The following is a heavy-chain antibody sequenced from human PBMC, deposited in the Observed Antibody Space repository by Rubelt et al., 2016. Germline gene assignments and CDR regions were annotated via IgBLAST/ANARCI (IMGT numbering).Heavy chain of an antibody. J-gene: IGHJ4*02. V-gene: IGHV3-23*01. D-gene: IGHD3-22*01. CDR3: ARAYDSSGDYLRYCDY. CDR1: GFTFSSYG. CDR2: ISGSGDTT. Sequence: GGCLRLSCAASGFTFSSYGMNWVRQAPGKGLEWVSGISGSGDTTYYTDSVKGRFTISRDNSQNTLSLQMNNLRAEDTAVYYCARAYDSSGDYLRYCDYWGRGTLVTVSS.